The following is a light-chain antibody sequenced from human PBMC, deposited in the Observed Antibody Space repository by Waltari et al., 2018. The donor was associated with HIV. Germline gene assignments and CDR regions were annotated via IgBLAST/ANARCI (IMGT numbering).Light chain of an antibody. J-gene: IGLJ2*01. CDR2: KNK. CDR1: SPNIGAGYD. CDR3: QSYDTSLSAWV. Sequence: QSVLTQPPSISGAPGQRITVPCSGTSPNIGAGYDVHCYQQLPGTAPKLLLYKNKNRPSGVPDRFSASKSDASASLAITGLQAADEGDYFCQSYDTSLSAWVFGGGTRLTVL. V-gene: IGLV1-40*03.